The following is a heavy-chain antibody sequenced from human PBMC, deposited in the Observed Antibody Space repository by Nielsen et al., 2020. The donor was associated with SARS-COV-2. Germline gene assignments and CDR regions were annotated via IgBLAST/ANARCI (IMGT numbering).Heavy chain of an antibody. CDR1: GFTFSSYW. Sequence: GESLKISCAASGFTFSSYWMSWVRQAPGKGLEWVANIKQDGSEKYYVDSVKGRFTISRDNAKNSLYLQMNSLRAEDTAVYYCARDSFPYVAVAGTFDYWGQGTLVTVSS. D-gene: IGHD6-19*01. V-gene: IGHV3-7*03. CDR2: IKQDGSEK. CDR3: ARDSFPYVAVAGTFDY. J-gene: IGHJ4*02.